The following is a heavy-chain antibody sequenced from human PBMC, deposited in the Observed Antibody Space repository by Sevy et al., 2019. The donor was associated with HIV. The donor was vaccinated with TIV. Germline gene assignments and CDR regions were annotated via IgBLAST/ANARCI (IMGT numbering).Heavy chain of an antibody. CDR1: GDSINSSAYY. V-gene: IGHV4-39*01. J-gene: IGHJ4*02. CDR2: IFYSGDT. Sequence: SETLSLTCTVSGDSINSSAYYWGWIRQPPGKGLEWIGSIFYSGDTYYSSSLKSRVPISVDTSNSLFSLRRSSVTAADTAVYYCARLSSGWYAGLFHFDYWGQGTLVTVSS. CDR3: ARLSSGWYAGLFHFDY. D-gene: IGHD6-19*01.